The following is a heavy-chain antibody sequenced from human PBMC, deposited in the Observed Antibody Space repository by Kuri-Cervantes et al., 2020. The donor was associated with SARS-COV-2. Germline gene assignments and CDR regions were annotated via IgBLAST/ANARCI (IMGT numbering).Heavy chain of an antibody. CDR2: IWYDGSNK. J-gene: IGHJ6*02. D-gene: IGHD3-3*01. CDR1: GFTFSSYG. Sequence: GESLKISCAASGFTFSSYGMHWVRQAPGKGLEWVAVIWYDGSNKYYADSVKGRFTISRDNSKNTLYLQMNSLRAEDTAVYYCARDRDFWSGFLGGMDVWGQGNTVTVSS. CDR3: ARDRDFWSGFLGGMDV. V-gene: IGHV3-33*01.